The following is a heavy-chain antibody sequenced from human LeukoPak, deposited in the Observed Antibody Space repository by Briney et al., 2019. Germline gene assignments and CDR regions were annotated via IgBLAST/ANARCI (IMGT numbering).Heavy chain of an antibody. Sequence: PGGSLRLSCAASGFTVSSNYMSWVRQAPNKRLEWLSVIYSGGNTYYADSVKGRFTISRDNSMNTLYLQMNNLRVEDTAVYYCACLWGSTTSGTFDYWGQGTLVTVSS. CDR3: ACLWGSTTSGTFDY. D-gene: IGHD1-26*01. J-gene: IGHJ4*02. CDR1: GFTVSSNY. CDR2: IYSGGNT. V-gene: IGHV3-53*01.